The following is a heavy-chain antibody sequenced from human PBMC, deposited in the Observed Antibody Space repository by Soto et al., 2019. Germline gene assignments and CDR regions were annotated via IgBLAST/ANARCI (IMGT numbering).Heavy chain of an antibody. Sequence: QVQLQESGPGLVNPSQTLSLTCTVSSGSISSAGHYWSWIRQPPGKGLEWIGYIYYSGSTYYHPSLKSRVTITVDTSKSQFSLKLTSVTAADTAVYYCARQGYRYGQGLDSWGQGTLVTVSS. D-gene: IGHD5-18*01. CDR3: ARQGYRYGQGLDS. V-gene: IGHV4-31*03. J-gene: IGHJ4*02. CDR2: IYYSGST. CDR1: SGSISSAGHY.